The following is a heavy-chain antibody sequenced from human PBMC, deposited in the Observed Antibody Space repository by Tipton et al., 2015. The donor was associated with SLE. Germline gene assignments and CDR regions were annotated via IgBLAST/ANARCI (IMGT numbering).Heavy chain of an antibody. V-gene: IGHV4-61*02. CDR3: AGYSDTTGFYRAFDI. D-gene: IGHD3-22*01. Sequence: TLSLTCTVSGGSISSSYYWGWIRPSPGKGLEWIGRVFTSGSTKYNPSLQSRVTISVDRSRNQISLRLSSVTAADTAIYYCAGYSDTTGFYRAFDIWGQGIMVTVSS. J-gene: IGHJ3*02. CDR2: VFTSGST. CDR1: GGSISSSYY.